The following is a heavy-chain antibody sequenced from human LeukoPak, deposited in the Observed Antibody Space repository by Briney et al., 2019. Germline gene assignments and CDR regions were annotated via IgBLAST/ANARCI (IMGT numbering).Heavy chain of an antibody. CDR2: ISGSGDDT. Sequence: GGSLRLSCAASGFTFTIYAMTWVRQAPGKGLEWVSVISGSGDDTYYADSVKGRFTISRDTSKNTLYLQMNSLRAEDTAVYYCATRWALLYWGQGSLVTVSS. D-gene: IGHD1-26*01. J-gene: IGHJ4*02. V-gene: IGHV3-23*01. CDR3: ATRWALLY. CDR1: GFTFTIYA.